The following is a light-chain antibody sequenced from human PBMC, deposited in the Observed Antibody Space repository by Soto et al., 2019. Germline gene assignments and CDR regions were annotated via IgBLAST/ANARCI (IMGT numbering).Light chain of an antibody. CDR3: SSYTSSSTLV. Sequence: QSVLTQPASVSGSPGQSIIISRTGTSSDVGGYNYVSWYQQHPGKAPKLMIYDVSNRPSGVSNRFSGSKSGNTASLTISGLQAEDEVDYYCSSYTSSSTLVFGTGTKVTVL. CDR1: SSDVGGYNY. J-gene: IGLJ1*01. CDR2: DVS. V-gene: IGLV2-14*01.